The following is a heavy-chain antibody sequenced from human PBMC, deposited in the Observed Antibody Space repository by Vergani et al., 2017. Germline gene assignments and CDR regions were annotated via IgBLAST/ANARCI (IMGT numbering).Heavy chain of an antibody. V-gene: IGHV4-39*07. J-gene: IGHJ3*02. D-gene: IGHD2-2*01. CDR2: IYYSGST. CDR3: AGSSTTWRYAFDI. Sequence: QLQLQESGPGLVKPSETLSLTCTVSGGSISSSSYYWGWIRQPPGKGLEWLGSIYYSGSTYYNPSLKSRVTISVDTSKNQFSLKLSSVTAADTAVYYCAGSSTTWRYAFDIWGQGTMVTVSS. CDR1: GGSISSSSYY.